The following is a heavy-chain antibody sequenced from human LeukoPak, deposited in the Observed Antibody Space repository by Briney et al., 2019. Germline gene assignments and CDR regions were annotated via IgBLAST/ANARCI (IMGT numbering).Heavy chain of an antibody. V-gene: IGHV1-69*06. D-gene: IGHD2-2*01. J-gene: IGHJ4*02. CDR3: ARAKRGAAIVVVPAARTKKDEFYFDY. CDR2: TIPIFGTA. CDR1: GGTFSSYA. Sequence: ASVKVSCKASGGTFSSYAISWVRQPPGQGLELMGGTIPIFGTANYAHKFQGRGTITADKSTSTADMELSSLRSEDTAVYYCARAKRGAAIVVVPAARTKKDEFYFDYWGQGTLVTVSS.